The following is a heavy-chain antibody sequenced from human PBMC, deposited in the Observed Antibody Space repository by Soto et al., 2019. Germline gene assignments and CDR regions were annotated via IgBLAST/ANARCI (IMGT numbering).Heavy chain of an antibody. V-gene: IGHV4-59*01. CDR3: ARISSVDPYGYVNGGLDV. CDR2: FYHSGNS. J-gene: IGHJ6*02. Sequence: PSETLSLTCSVSGGSIRSYYWSWIRQSPEKGLEWIGYFYHSGNSNYNPSLKSRVTISVDTSKNQLSLSLRSVTAADTAVYFCARISSVDPYGYVNGGLDVWGQGTTVTGSS. D-gene: IGHD5-18*01. CDR1: GGSIRSYY.